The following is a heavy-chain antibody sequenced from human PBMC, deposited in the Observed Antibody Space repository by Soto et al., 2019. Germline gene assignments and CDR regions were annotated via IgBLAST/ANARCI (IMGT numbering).Heavy chain of an antibody. J-gene: IGHJ4*02. CDR2: ISNGGAYM. CDR1: GFTFRNYN. V-gene: IGHV3-21*06. CDR3: ARDIASPGGDYFGS. D-gene: IGHD2-21*01. Sequence: EVQLVESGGGLVKAGGSLRLFCTASGFTFRNYNMNWVRQAPGKGLEWVSSISNGGAYMFYADSVKGRFTISRDNAQNSLFLQIDSPRAEDTAVYYCARDIASPGGDYFGSWGQGTLVTVSS.